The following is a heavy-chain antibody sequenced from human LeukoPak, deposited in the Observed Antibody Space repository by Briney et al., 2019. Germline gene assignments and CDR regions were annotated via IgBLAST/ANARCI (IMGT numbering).Heavy chain of an antibody. CDR1: GFTFSSYW. Sequence: PGGSLRLSCAASGFTFSSYWMSWVRQAPGKGLEWIGSIYYSGNTYYNPSLKSRVTISVDTSKNQFSLQLSSVTAADTAVYFCARVNTADVDTATQHFDYWGQGTLVTVSS. CDR3: ARVNTADVDTATQHFDY. V-gene: IGHV4-39*07. CDR2: IYYSGNT. D-gene: IGHD5-18*01. J-gene: IGHJ4*02.